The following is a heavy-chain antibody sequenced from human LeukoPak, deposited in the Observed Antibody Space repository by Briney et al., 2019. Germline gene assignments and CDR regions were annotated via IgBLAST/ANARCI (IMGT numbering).Heavy chain of an antibody. J-gene: IGHJ6*02. Sequence: GESLKISCKGSGXSFTSYWISWVRQMPGKGMEWMGRIDPSDSYTNYSPSFQGHVTISADKSISTAFLQWSSLKASDTAMYYCARVVREEDGMDVWGQGTTVTVSS. D-gene: IGHD3-16*02. CDR3: ARVVREEDGMDV. CDR2: IDPSDSYT. CDR1: GXSFTSYW. V-gene: IGHV5-10-1*01.